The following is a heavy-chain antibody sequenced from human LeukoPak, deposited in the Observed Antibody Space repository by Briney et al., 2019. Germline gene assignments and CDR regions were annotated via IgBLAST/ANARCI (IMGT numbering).Heavy chain of an antibody. V-gene: IGHV3-30*04. J-gene: IGHJ4*02. CDR2: ISYDGSNK. CDR3: ARASNYYDSSGYTGYYFDY. CDR1: GFTFSSYA. Sequence: GGSLRLSCAASGFTFSSYAMHWVRQAPGKGLEWVAVISYDGSNKYYADSVKGRFTISRDNSKNTLYLQMNGLRAEDTAVYYCARASNYYDSSGYTGYYFDYWGQGTLVTVSS. D-gene: IGHD3-22*01.